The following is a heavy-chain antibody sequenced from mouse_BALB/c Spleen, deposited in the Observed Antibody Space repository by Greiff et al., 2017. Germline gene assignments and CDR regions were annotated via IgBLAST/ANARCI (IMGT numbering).Heavy chain of an antibody. CDR2: ICAGGST. CDR1: GFSLTSYG. Sequence: QVQLKESGPGLVAPSQSLSITCTASGFSLTSYGVHWVRQPPGKGLEWLGVICAGGSTNYNSALMSRLSTSKDNSKSQVFLKMNRLQTDDTAMYYCARVLAPGAMDYWGQGTSVTVSS. V-gene: IGHV2-9*02. J-gene: IGHJ4*01. CDR3: ARVLAPGAMDY.